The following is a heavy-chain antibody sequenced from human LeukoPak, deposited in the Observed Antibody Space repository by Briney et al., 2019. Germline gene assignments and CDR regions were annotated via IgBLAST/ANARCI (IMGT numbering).Heavy chain of an antibody. CDR1: GGSINNYY. J-gene: IGHJ4*02. D-gene: IGHD3-16*01. CDR2: IYHSGST. Sequence: SETLSLTCTVSGGSINNYYWSWIRQPPGKGLEWIGYIYHSGSTYYNPSLKSRVTISVDRSKNQFSLKLNSLTTADTAVYYCTRGAGWLIDYWGQGILVTVSS. V-gene: IGHV4-59*01. CDR3: TRGAGWLIDY.